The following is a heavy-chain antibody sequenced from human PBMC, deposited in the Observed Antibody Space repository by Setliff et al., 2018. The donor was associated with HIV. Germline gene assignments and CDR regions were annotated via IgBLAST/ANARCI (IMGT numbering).Heavy chain of an antibody. D-gene: IGHD3-3*01. J-gene: IGHJ4*02. Sequence: PSETLSLTCAVYGGSFSGYYWSWIRQTPGKGLERIGEIDHSGGTKYNPSLKSRVTISLDTSKNQFSLKLSSVTAADTAVYYCARARFWSGYPRTYYFDYWGQGALVTVSS. CDR2: IDHSGGT. CDR3: ARARFWSGYPRTYYFDY. CDR1: GGSFSGYY. V-gene: IGHV4-34*01.